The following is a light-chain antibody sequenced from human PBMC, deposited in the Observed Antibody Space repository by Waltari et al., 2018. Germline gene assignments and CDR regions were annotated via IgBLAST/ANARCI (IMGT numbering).Light chain of an antibody. CDR3: SSRNGRANEVV. CDR2: GKD. V-gene: IGLV3-19*01. J-gene: IGLJ3*02. Sequence: SSELTQDPAVSVALGQTIRFTCQGDSLRHSYASWYQVKPGQAPVLVIYGKDRRPSGIPDRISGYSSGTTSSLTISGAQAEDEADYYCSSRNGRANEVVFAGGTKVTVL. CDR1: SLRHSY.